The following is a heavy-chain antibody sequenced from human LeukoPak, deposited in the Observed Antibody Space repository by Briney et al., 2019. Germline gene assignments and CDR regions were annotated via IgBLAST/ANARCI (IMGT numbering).Heavy chain of an antibody. J-gene: IGHJ3*02. CDR3: ARGPRTGTTGLRCFDI. Sequence: SETLSLTCAVSGGSISSGGYSWSWIRQPPGKGLEWIGYIYHSGSTYYNPSLKSRVTISVDRSKSQFSLKLSSVTAADTAVYYCARGPRTGTTGLRCFDIWGQGTMVTVSS. CDR2: IYHSGST. D-gene: IGHD1-1*01. V-gene: IGHV4-30-2*01. CDR1: GGSISSGGYS.